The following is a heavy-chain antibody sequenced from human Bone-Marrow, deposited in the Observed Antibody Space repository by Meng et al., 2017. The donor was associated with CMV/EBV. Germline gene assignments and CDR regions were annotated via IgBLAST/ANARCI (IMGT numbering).Heavy chain of an antibody. V-gene: IGHV1-69*05. D-gene: IGHD5-24*01. CDR2: IIPNFGTA. CDR1: GGTFSSYA. J-gene: IGHJ4*02. Sequence: SVKVSCKASGGTFSSYAISWVRQAPGQGLEWMGGIIPNFGTANYAQKFQGRVTITTDESTSTAYMELSSLRSEDTAVYYCASTPERWLQTFDYWGQGTLVTVSS. CDR3: ASTPERWLQTFDY.